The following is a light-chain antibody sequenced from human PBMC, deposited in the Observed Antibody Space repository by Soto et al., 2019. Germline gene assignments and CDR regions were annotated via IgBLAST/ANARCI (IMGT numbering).Light chain of an antibody. CDR2: GAS. CDR1: PSVGRN. J-gene: IGKJ1*01. Sequence: DIVMTQSPATRSVSPGERATLSCRASPSVGRNLAWYQKKPGQAPRLLXSGASTRATGIPARFSGSGSGTEFTLTISSLQSEDLAVYYCQQYNKWPPATFGQGTKVDIK. V-gene: IGKV3-15*01. CDR3: QQYNKWPPAT.